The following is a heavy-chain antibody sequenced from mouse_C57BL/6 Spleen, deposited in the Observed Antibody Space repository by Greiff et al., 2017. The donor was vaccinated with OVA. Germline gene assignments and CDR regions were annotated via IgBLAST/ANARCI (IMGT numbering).Heavy chain of an antibody. CDR1: GFTFSSYA. J-gene: IGHJ2*01. CDR3: TRDRGGYFDY. Sequence: EVMLVESGEGLVKPGGSLKLSCAASGFTFSSYAMSWVHQTPEKRLEWVSYISSGGDYIYYADTVKGRFTISRDNARNTLYLQMSSLKSEDTAMYYCTRDRGGYFDYWGQGTTLTVSS. V-gene: IGHV5-9-1*02. CDR2: ISSGGDYI.